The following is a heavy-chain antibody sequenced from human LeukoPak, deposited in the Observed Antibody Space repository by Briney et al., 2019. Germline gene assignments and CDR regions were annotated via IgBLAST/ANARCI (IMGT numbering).Heavy chain of an antibody. CDR1: GFTFSSYG. Sequence: WGSLRLYCAAPGFTFSSYGMHWVRQAPGQGLQWVAVISYDGSNKYYADSVKGRFTISRDNSKNTLYLQMNSLRAEDTAVYYCAKGGRFGGPFLDYWGQGTLVTVSS. V-gene: IGHV3-30*18. CDR3: AKGGRFGGPFLDY. CDR2: ISYDGSNK. D-gene: IGHD3-10*01. J-gene: IGHJ4*02.